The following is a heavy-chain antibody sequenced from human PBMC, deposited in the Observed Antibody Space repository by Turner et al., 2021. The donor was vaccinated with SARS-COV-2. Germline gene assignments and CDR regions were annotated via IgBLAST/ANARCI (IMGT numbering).Heavy chain of an antibody. CDR1: GGSLSSSSYY. CDR3: ARLPVGYYGSGSYYHYGMDV. V-gene: IGHV4-39*01. J-gene: IGHJ6*02. D-gene: IGHD3-10*01. Sequence: LHLQESGTALVKSSETLFLIRTVSGGSLSSSSYYWDWIRQPPGKGLEWVGSNYYSGSTYYNPSLKSRVTISVDTSKNQFYLKLSSVTDADTAVYYCARLPVGYYGSGSYYHYGMDVWGQGTTVTVSS. CDR2: NYYSGST.